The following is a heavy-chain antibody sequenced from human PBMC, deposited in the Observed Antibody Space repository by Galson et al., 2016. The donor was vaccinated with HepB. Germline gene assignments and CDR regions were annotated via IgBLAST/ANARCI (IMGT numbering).Heavy chain of an antibody. V-gene: IGHV3-15*01. CDR3: RYGMDV. Sequence: SLRLSCAASGFTFSNAWMSWVRQAPGKGLEWVGRIKSNTDGGTTDYAAPVKGRFSISRDDSKNTLDLKMNSLKTEDTAVYYCRYGMDVWGQGTTVTVSS. CDR1: GFTFSNAW. J-gene: IGHJ6*02. CDR2: IKSNTDGGTT.